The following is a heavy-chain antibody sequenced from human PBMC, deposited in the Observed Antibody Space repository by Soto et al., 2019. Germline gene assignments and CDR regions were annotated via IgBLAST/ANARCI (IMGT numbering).Heavy chain of an antibody. J-gene: IGHJ6*02. Sequence: QVQLVQSGAEVRKPGASVKVSCKASGYTFSNYFIHWVRQAPGHGLKSLGWINLNTGGSISAQSFRGRVTMTGDTSMGTAFLGVSSLETCEPAIFFWARGTLAVTAPGDPFDYSMGVWGQGTTVTVS. CDR3: ARGTLAVTAPGDPFDYSMGV. V-gene: IGHV1-2*02. D-gene: IGHD2-21*02. CDR2: INLNTGGS. CDR1: GYTFSNYF.